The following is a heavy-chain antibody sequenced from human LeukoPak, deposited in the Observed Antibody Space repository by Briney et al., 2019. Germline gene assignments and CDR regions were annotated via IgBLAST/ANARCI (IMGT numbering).Heavy chain of an antibody. D-gene: IGHD2-15*01. CDR3: ARDCPGVAATHYHYYMDV. J-gene: IGHJ6*03. CDR2: ISSSRSTI. Sequence: GGSLRLSCAASGFTFSSYSMNWVRQAPGKGLEWVSYISSSRSTIYYADSVKGRFTISRDNAKNSLYLQMNSLRADDTAVYYCARDCPGVAATHYHYYMDVWGKGTTVTVSS. CDR1: GFTFSSYS. V-gene: IGHV3-48*01.